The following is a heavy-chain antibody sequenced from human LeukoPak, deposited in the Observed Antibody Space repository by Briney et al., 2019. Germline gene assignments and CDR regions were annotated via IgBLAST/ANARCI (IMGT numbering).Heavy chain of an antibody. J-gene: IGHJ4*02. CDR3: ARDSAARFDY. CDR2: IWYDGSNK. Sequence: GGSLRLSCAASGFTFSSYGMHWVRQAPGKGLEWVAVIWYDGSNKYYADSVKGRFTISRDNAKNSLYLQMNSLRAEDTAVYYCARDSAARFDYWGQGTLVTVSS. D-gene: IGHD2-2*01. CDR1: GFTFSSYG. V-gene: IGHV3-33*01.